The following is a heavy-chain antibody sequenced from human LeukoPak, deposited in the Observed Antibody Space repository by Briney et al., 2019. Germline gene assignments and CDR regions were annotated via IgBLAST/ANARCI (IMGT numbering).Heavy chain of an antibody. J-gene: IGHJ5*02. CDR3: ARDVYPEGSRQEFDP. D-gene: IGHD1-14*01. V-gene: IGHV3-7*01. CDR1: GFTFGSYW. CDR2: IEEDGSVE. Sequence: GGSLRLSCVASGFTFGSYWVSWVGQAPGPGLGGGAIIEEDGSVEDYVDSVKGRSTISRDKAQNTLFLPMNGLRAEDTAAYYCARDVYPEGSRQEFDPWGKGTLVSVSS.